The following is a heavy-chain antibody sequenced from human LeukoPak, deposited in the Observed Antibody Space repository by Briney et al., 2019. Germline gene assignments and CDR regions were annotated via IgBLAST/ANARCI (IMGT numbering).Heavy chain of an antibody. CDR1: GFTFSSYG. CDR2: ISYDGSNK. D-gene: IGHD3-9*01. CDR3: AKGNRVSYYDILTGYWVGAFDI. J-gene: IGHJ3*02. Sequence: GGSLRLSCAASGFTFSSYGMHWVRQAPGKGLEWVAVISYDGSNKYYADSVKGRFTISRDNSKNTLYLQMNSLRAEDTAVYYCAKGNRVSYYDILTGYWVGAFDIWGQGTMVTVSS. V-gene: IGHV3-30*18.